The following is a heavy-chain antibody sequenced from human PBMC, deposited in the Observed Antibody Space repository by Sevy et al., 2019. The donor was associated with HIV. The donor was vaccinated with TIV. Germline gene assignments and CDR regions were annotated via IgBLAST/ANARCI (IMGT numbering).Heavy chain of an antibody. CDR1: GFSVSSHA. J-gene: IGHJ4*02. CDR3: SRDAGYSVGWYPSDY. D-gene: IGHD2-15*01. Sequence: GGSLRLSCAASGFSVSSHAMHWVRQAPGKGLEWVALISYDGSRKYYSDSVKGRLTNSRDNSKNTLYLQMNSLRPEDTALYYCSRDAGYSVGWYPSDYWGQGTLVTVSS. CDR2: ISYDGSRK. V-gene: IGHV3-30-3*01.